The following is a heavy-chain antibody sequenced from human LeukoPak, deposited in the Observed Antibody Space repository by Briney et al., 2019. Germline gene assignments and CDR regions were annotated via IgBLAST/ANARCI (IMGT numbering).Heavy chain of an antibody. V-gene: IGHV1-18*04. Sequence: GASVKVSSKASGYTFTSYGINWVRQAPGQGLEWMGWISGHNGHTNYVQKMQGRVTMTTDTSTNTAYMELRNLTSDDTAVYYCAGGPGIAVAGVFDYWGQGSLVTVSS. CDR2: ISGHNGHT. CDR1: GYTFTSYG. CDR3: AGGPGIAVAGVFDY. D-gene: IGHD6-19*01. J-gene: IGHJ4*02.